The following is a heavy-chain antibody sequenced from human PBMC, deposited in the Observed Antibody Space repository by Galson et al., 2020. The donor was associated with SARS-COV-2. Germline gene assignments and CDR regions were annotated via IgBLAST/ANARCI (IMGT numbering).Heavy chain of an antibody. CDR2: IHHSGPT. Sequence: SETLSLTCAVSGGSITNHNWWTWVRQPPGKGLEWIGEIHHSGPTNYNPSLKSRVSISVDKSDNQCSLKLNSVTAADTAIYYCARVGPIAGAFYAFDIWGRGTMVTVSS. J-gene: IGHJ3*02. V-gene: IGHV4-4*02. D-gene: IGHD6-13*01. CDR3: ARVGPIAGAFYAFDI. CDR1: GGSITNHNW.